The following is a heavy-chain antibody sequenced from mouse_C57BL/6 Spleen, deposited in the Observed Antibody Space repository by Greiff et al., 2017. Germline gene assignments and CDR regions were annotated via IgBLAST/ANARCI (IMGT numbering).Heavy chain of an antibody. J-gene: IGHJ4*01. CDR1: GYSITSGYD. V-gene: IGHV3-1*01. D-gene: IGHD2-1*01. CDR3: ARDIFGNCYAIDY. Sequence: EVQGVESGPGMVKPSQSLSLTCTVTGYSITSGYDWHWIRHIPGNKLEWMGYISYSGSTNYKPSLKSRITITHDTSKNHFFLKLNSVTTEDTATYYCARDIFGNCYAIDYWGQGTTVTVSS. CDR2: ISYSGST.